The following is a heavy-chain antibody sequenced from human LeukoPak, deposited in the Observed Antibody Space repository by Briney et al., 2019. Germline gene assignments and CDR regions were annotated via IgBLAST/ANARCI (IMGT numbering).Heavy chain of an antibody. Sequence: GESLKISCQASGYSFTSSWIGWARQMPGKGLEWMAIINPGDSDTRYSPSFQGQVTISADKSISTVYLQWSSLKASDTAMYYCASVYSSTSWDYWGRGTLVTVSS. CDR2: INPGDSDT. D-gene: IGHD6-13*01. CDR3: ASVYSSTSWDY. CDR1: GYSFTSSW. J-gene: IGHJ4*02. V-gene: IGHV5-51*01.